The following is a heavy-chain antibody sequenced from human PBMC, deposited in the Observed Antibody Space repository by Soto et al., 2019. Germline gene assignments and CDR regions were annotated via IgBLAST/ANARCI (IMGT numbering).Heavy chain of an antibody. CDR2: ISSSSSYI. D-gene: IGHD2-15*01. CDR1: GFTFSSYS. V-gene: IGHV3-21*01. CDR3: ARDRRCSGGSCFDY. Sequence: EVQLVESGGGLVKPGGSLRLSCAASGFTFSSYSMNWVRQAPGKGLEWLSSISSSSSYIYYADSVKGRFTISRDNAKNSLYLQMNSLRAEDTAVYYCARDRRCSGGSCFDYWGQGTLVTVSS. J-gene: IGHJ4*02.